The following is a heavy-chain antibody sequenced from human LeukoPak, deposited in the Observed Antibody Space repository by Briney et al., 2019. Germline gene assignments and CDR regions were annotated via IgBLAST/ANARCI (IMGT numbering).Heavy chain of an antibody. CDR1: GFTFSSYA. J-gene: IGHJ4*02. CDR3: ARDREEYSSNWHIFY. CDR2: ISYDGSNK. Sequence: GGSLRLSCAASGFTFSSYAMHWVRQAPGKGLEWVAVISYDGSNKYYADSVKGRFTISRDNSKNTLYLQMNSLKAEGTALYYCARDREEYSSNWHIFYWGQGTLVTVSS. V-gene: IGHV3-30-3*01. D-gene: IGHD6-13*01.